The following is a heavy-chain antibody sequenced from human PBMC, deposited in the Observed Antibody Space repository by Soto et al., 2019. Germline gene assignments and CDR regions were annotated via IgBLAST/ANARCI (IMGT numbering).Heavy chain of an antibody. CDR2: ISGSGGST. J-gene: IGHJ3*02. CDR1: GFTFSSYA. Sequence: GSLRLSCAASGFTFSSYAMSWVRQAPGKGLEWVSAISGSGGSTYYADSVKGRFTISRDNSKNTLYLQMNSLRAEDTAVYYCAILVVVAAPPTDAFDIWGQGTMVTVSS. CDR3: AILVVVAAPPTDAFDI. V-gene: IGHV3-23*01. D-gene: IGHD2-15*01.